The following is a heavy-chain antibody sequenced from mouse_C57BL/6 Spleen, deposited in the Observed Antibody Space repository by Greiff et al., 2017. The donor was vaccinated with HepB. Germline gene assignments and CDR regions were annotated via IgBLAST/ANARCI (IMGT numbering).Heavy chain of an antibody. D-gene: IGHD2-3*01. CDR1: GYAFSSSW. CDR2: IYPGDGDT. CDR3: ARTLYDGYSDY. Sequence: QVQLQQSGPELVKPGASVKISCKASGYAFSSSWMNWVKQRPGKGLEWIGRIYPGDGDTNYNGKFKGKATLTADKSSSTAYMQLSSLTSEDSAVYFCARTLYDGYSDYWGQGTTLTVSS. V-gene: IGHV1-82*01. J-gene: IGHJ2*01.